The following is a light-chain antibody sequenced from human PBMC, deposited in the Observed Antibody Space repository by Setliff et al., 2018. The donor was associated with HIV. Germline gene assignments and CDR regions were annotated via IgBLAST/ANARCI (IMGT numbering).Light chain of an antibody. V-gene: IGLV2-14*01. CDR3: SSYAITNTLP. CDR1: SRDVGGYNY. J-gene: IGLJ1*01. CDR2: EVR. Sequence: ALTQPASVSGSPGQSITISCTGTSRDVGGYNYVSWYQQHPGKAPELIIYEVRNRPSGVSNRFSGSKSGNTASLTISGLQAEDEADYYCSSYAITNTLPFGTGTRSPS.